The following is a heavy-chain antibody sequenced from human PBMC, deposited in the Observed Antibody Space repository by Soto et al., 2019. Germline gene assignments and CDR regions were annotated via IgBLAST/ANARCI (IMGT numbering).Heavy chain of an antibody. Sequence: SETLSLTCAVSGASINSGVYYWSWTRQLPGKGLEWIGYIYFSGSTYYNPSLQSRVTISLDTSQNQFSLKLSSVTAADTAVYYCASGKAWEVLLAYWGQGTLVTVSS. D-gene: IGHD1-26*01. CDR3: ASGKAWEVLLAY. CDR2: IYFSGST. J-gene: IGHJ4*02. V-gene: IGHV4-31*11. CDR1: GASINSGVYY.